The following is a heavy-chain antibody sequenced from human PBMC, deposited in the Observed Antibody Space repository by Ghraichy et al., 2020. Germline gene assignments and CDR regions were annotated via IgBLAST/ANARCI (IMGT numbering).Heavy chain of an antibody. Sequence: SQTLSLTCTVSGGSISTNNYYWGWIRQPPGKGLEWIGSISYSGTTFHNPSLKSRISVSADTSKNQFSLTLSAVTASDTAIYYCTKERGGTTVDYWGQGTLVTVSS. D-gene: IGHD1-7*01. CDR3: TKERGGTTVDY. CDR2: ISYSGTT. CDR1: GGSISTNNYY. J-gene: IGHJ4*02. V-gene: IGHV4-39*02.